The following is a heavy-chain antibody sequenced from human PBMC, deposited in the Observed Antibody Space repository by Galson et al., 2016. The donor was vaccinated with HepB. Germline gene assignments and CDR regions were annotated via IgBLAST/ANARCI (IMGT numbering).Heavy chain of an antibody. CDR1: GFTFSSFG. D-gene: IGHD3-22*01. V-gene: IGHV3-30*18. CDR2: ISYDGSNK. CDR3: AKDLYYYDSSGQSFFDY. J-gene: IGHJ4*02. Sequence: SLRLSCAASGFTFSSFGMHWVRQAPGKGLEWVAVISYDGSNKYYADSVKGRFTISRDNSKNTLYLQMNSLRAEDTAVYYCAKDLYYYDSSGQSFFDYWGQGTQVTVSS.